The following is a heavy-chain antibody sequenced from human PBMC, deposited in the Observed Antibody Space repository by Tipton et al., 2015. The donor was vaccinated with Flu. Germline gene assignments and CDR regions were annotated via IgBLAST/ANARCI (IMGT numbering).Heavy chain of an antibody. Sequence: GLVKPSETLSLTCTVSGGSISSYYWSWIRQPPGKGLEWIGYIYYSGSTNYNPSLKSRVTISVDTSKNQFSLKLSSVTAADTAVYYCARLQMATIWEYRSYYFDYWGQGTLVTVSS. CDR2: IYYSGST. CDR1: GGSISSYY. V-gene: IGHV4-59*01. J-gene: IGHJ4*02. CDR3: ARLQMATIWEYRSYYFDY. D-gene: IGHD5-24*01.